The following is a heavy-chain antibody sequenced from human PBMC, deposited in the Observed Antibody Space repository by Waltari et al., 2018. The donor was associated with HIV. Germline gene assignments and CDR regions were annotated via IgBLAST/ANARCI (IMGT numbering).Heavy chain of an antibody. CDR2: INPSSGGT. V-gene: IGHV1-2*02. J-gene: IGHJ4*02. D-gene: IGHD3-22*01. CDR1: GNTFTSNY. CDR3: ARDRSIVSRHYDNAVSPYFDS. Sequence: QVQLVQSGAEVRKPGASVRVSCKASGNTFTSNYIHWVRQAPGQGLEWMGGINPSSGGTKYAQRFQGRVTMTRDTSINTAYMDLSGLTSDDTAVYFCARDRSIVSRHYDNAVSPYFDSWGQGTLVTVSS.